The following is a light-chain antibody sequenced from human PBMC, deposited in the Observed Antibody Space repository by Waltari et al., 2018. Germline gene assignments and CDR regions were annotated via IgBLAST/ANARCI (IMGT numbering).Light chain of an antibody. CDR3: QSYDSSLSGVV. Sequence: QSVLTQPPSVSGAPGQRVTISCPGSSSNIGAGYDVHWYQQLPGTAPKLLIYCNSNRPSGVPDRFSGSKSGTSASLAITGLQAEDEADYYCQSYDSSLSGVVFGGGTKLTVL. V-gene: IGLV1-40*01. CDR2: CNS. CDR1: SSNIGAGYD. J-gene: IGLJ2*01.